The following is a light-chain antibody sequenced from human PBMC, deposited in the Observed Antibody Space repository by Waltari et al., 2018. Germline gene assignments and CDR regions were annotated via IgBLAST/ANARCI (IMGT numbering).Light chain of an antibody. CDR2: EVR. CDR3: CSYARSSSHV. J-gene: IGLJ1*01. V-gene: IGLV2-23*02. CDR1: GSDVGSYNL. Sequence: QSALTQPASVSGSPGQSITISCTGTGSDVGSYNLVSWYQQPPGKAPKPMIYEVRTRPSGVFSSFSGSKSGNTASLTISGLQAEDDADYYCCSYARSSSHVFGTGTKVTVL.